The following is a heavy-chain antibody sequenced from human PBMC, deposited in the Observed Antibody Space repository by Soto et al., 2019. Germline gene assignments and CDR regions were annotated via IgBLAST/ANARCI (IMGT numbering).Heavy chain of an antibody. CDR3: ARSRRLIQYLSSAFDI. D-gene: IGHD3-16*01. V-gene: IGHV3-13*01. J-gene: IGHJ3*02. CDR1: GFTFRNYD. Sequence: LILSCVASGFTFRNYDMHLVRQGTGKGLEWVSAIGTAGDAHYPGSVKGRFTISRDNAKNSLYLQMNSLRAEDTAVYYCARSRRLIQYLSSAFDIWGQGTMVNVSS. CDR2: IGTAGDA.